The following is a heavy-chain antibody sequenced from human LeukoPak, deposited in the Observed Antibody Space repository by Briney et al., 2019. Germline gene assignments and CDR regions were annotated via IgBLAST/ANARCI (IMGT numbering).Heavy chain of an antibody. CDR2: IHTSGST. D-gene: IGHD6-19*01. Sequence: SETLSLTCTVSGGSINNYHWSWIRQPAGKGLEWIGQIHTSGSTNYNPPLKSRVTMSIDTPENQLSLTIRSVTAADTAVYYCARRDISSGWSFDYRGQGTLVTVSS. J-gene: IGHJ4*02. V-gene: IGHV4-4*07. CDR1: GGSINNYH. CDR3: ARRDISSGWSFDY.